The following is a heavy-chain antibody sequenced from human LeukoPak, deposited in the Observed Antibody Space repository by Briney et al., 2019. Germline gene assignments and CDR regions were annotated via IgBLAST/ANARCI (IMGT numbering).Heavy chain of an antibody. Sequence: SETLSLTCTVSGGSISSYYWSWIRQPPGKGLEWIGYIYYSGSTNYNPSLKSRVTISVDTSKNQFSLKLSSVTAADTAVYYCARTVREQLAPLFDYWGRGTLVTVSS. CDR1: GGSISSYY. CDR3: ARTVREQLAPLFDY. D-gene: IGHD6-6*01. V-gene: IGHV4-59*08. J-gene: IGHJ4*02. CDR2: IYYSGST.